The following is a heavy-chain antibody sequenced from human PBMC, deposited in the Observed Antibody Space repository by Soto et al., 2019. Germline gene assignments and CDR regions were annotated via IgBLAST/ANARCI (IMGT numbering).Heavy chain of an antibody. V-gene: IGHV4-31*01. Sequence: QVQLQEAGPGLVKPSHTLSLTCTVSGGSINSGGYYWSWIRQHPVKGPERIGYIYYSGSTNSNPSLKSQVSISVDTSKNLCTLMLSSGTAANKDVYYCARDRARACDPDRGDLEAFGSWGQGTMVTVSS. D-gene: IGHD3-3*01. CDR3: ARDRARACDPDRGDLEAFGS. CDR2: IYYSGST. J-gene: IGHJ3*02. CDR1: GGSINSGGYY.